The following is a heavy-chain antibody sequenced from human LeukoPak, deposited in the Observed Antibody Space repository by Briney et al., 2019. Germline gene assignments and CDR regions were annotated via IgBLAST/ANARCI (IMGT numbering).Heavy chain of an antibody. J-gene: IGHJ4*02. CDR3: ARVPSIVVVPAANRGGLDY. V-gene: IGHV4-34*01. D-gene: IGHD2-2*01. CDR2: INHSGST. Sequence: SETLSLTCAVYGGSFSGYYWGWIRQPPGKGLEWIGEINHSGSTNYNPSLKSRVTISVDTSKNQFSLKLSSVTAADTAVYYCARVPSIVVVPAANRGGLDYWGQGTLVTVSS. CDR1: GGSFSGYY.